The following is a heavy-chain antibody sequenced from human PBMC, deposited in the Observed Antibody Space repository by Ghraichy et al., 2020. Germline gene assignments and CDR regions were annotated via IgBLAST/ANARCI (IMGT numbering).Heavy chain of an antibody. D-gene: IGHD3-3*01. CDR1: GFTFSNAW. V-gene: IGHV3-15*01. J-gene: IGHJ4*02. CDR2: IKSKTDGGTT. Sequence: GGSLRLSCAASGFTFSNAWMSWVRQAPGKGLEWVGRIKSKTDGGTTDYAAPVKGRFTISRDDSKNTLYLQMNSLKTEDTAVYYCTTGLRFLEGSFDYWGQGTLVTVSS. CDR3: TTGLRFLEGSFDY.